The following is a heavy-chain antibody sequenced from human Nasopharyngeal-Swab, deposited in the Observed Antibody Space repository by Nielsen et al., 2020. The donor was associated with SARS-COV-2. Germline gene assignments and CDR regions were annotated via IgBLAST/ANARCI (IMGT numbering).Heavy chain of an antibody. D-gene: IGHD6-13*01. Sequence: GESLEISCAASGFTFSAHYMDWVRQAPGKGLEWVGRSRNKANSYTTEYAASVKGRFTISRDDSKNSLYLQMSSLRTEDTALYYCARDLSSIWTSGLGVWGQGTTVIVSS. J-gene: IGHJ6*02. CDR1: GFTFSAHY. CDR3: ARDLSSIWTSGLGV. CDR2: SRNKANSYTT. V-gene: IGHV3-72*01.